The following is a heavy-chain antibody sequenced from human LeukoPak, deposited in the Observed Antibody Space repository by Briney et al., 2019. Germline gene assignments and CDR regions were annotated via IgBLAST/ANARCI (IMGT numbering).Heavy chain of an antibody. CDR1: GFSVSSSY. CDR3: AREVISIPSYFDS. D-gene: IGHD2-21*01. J-gene: IGHJ4*02. CDR2: FYRGDTT. Sequence: PGGSLRLSCAASGFSVSSSYMYWVRQAPGKGLEWVSFFYRGDTTYYAESVRGRFTISRDNSKNTPYLLMNSLISEDTAVYYCAREVISIPSYFDSWGQGTLVTVSS. V-gene: IGHV3-53*01.